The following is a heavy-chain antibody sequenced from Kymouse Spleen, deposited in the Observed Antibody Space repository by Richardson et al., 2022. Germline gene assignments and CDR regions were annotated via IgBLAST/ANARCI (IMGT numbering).Heavy chain of an antibody. V-gene: IGHV4-34*01. J-gene: IGHJ5*02. CDR1: GGSFSGYY. CDR3: ARSITGTTSWFDP. D-gene: IGHD1-7*01. CDR2: INHSGST. Sequence: QVQLQQWGAGLLKPSETLSLTCAVYGGSFSGYYWSWIRQPPGKGLEWIGEINHSGSTNYNPSLKSRVTISVDTSKNQFSLKLSSVTAADTAVYYCARSITGTTSWFDPWGQGTLVTVSS.